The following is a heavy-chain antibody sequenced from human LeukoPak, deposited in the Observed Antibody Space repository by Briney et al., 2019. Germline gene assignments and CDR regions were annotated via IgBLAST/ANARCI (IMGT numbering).Heavy chain of an antibody. CDR2: INWNGGST. Sequence: PGGSLRLSCAASGFTFDDYGMSWVRHAPGKGLEWVSGINWNGGSTGYADSVKGRFTISRDNAKNSLYLQMNSLSAEDTALYYCARVGCTNGVCSRTFDYWGQGTLVTVSS. CDR3: ARVGCTNGVCSRTFDY. V-gene: IGHV3-20*04. CDR1: GFTFDDYG. D-gene: IGHD2-8*01. J-gene: IGHJ4*02.